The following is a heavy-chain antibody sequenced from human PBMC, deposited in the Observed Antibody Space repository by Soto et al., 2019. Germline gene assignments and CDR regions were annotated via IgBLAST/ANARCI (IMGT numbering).Heavy chain of an antibody. CDR2: ISGSGGST. V-gene: IGHV3-23*01. D-gene: IGHD3-22*01. Sequence: EVQLLESGGGLVQPGGSLRLSCAASGFTFSSYAMSWVRQAPGKGLVWVSAISGSGGSTYYADSVKGRFTISRDNSKNTLYLQMNSLRAEDTAVYYCARTRITMIVVVTHPVDYWGQGTLVTVSS. CDR3: ARTRITMIVVVTHPVDY. CDR1: GFTFSSYA. J-gene: IGHJ4*02.